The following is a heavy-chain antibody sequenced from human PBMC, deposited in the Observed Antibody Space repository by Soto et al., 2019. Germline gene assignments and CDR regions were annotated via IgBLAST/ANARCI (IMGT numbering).Heavy chain of an antibody. CDR2: MDPNSGNT. V-gene: IGHV1-8*01. J-gene: IGHJ4*02. CDR1: GYTFTNYD. CDR3: ARGRGWRDY. D-gene: IGHD6-19*01. Sequence: QVQLVQSGAEVKKPGASVKVSCKASGYTFTNYDINWVRQAPGQGLEWMGWMDPNSGNTDYAQKFQGRVTITRNTSISTAYLELSRLSSEDTAVYSCARGRGWRDYWGQGTLVTVSS.